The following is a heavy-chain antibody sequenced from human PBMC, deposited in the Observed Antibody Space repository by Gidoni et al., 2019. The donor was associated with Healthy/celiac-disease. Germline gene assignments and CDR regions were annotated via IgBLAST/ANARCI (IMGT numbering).Heavy chain of an antibody. J-gene: IGHJ6*03. CDR1: GFTFSSSG. V-gene: IGHV3-30*02. CDR2: IRYDGSNK. CDR3: AKIGRSTSQYYYYMDV. Sequence: QVQLVESGGGVVQPGGYLRLSCAASGFTFSSSGMHWVRQAPGKELEWVAFIRYDGSNKYYADSVKGRFTISRDNSKNTLYLQMNSLRAEDTAVYYCAKIGRSTSQYYYYMDVWGKGTTVTVSS. D-gene: IGHD2-2*01.